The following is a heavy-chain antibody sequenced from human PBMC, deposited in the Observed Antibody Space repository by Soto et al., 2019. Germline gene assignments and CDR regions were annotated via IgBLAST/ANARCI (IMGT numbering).Heavy chain of an antibody. CDR3: ARAWESSSGWFDH. Sequence: GSLRLSCAASGFTFSSYWMSWVRQAPGRGLEWVANIKEDGSDKYYVDSVKGRFTISRDNAKNSLSLQMNSLRVEDTAVYYCARAWESSSGWFDHWGQGTLVTVSS. CDR2: IKEDGSDK. J-gene: IGHJ5*02. CDR1: GFTFSSYW. D-gene: IGHD6-25*01. V-gene: IGHV3-7*01.